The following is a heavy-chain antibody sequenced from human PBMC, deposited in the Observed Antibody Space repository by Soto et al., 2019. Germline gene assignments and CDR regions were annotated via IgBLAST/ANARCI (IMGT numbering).Heavy chain of an antibody. CDR3: ARDRGGSYGSIYYYGMDL. J-gene: IGHJ6*02. Sequence: GGSLRLSCAASGFTFSSYAMHWVRQAPGKGLEWVAVISYDGSNKYYADSVKGRFTISRDNSKNTLYLQMNSLRAEDTAVYYCARDRGGSYGSIYYYGMDLWGQGTTVTVSS. V-gene: IGHV3-30-3*01. CDR2: ISYDGSNK. CDR1: GFTFSSYA. D-gene: IGHD3-16*01.